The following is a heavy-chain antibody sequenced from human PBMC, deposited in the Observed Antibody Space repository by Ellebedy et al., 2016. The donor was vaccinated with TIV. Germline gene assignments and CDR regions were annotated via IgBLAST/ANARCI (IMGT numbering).Heavy chain of an antibody. D-gene: IGHD6-13*01. CDR2: INYSGNT. CDR1: GGSVSSGSYY. Sequence: MPSETLSLTCAVSGGSVSSGSYYWSWIRQPPGKGLEWIGYINYSGNTNYNPSLRSRVTISLDMSKNQLSLKVSSVTAADTAVYYCATGTAAAGSAYWGQGTLVTVSS. J-gene: IGHJ4*02. CDR3: ATGTAAAGSAY. V-gene: IGHV4-61*01.